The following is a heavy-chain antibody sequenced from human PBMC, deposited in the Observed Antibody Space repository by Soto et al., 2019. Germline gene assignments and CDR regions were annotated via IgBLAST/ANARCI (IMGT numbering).Heavy chain of an antibody. CDR1: GFTFSSYS. J-gene: IGHJ6*02. CDR3: ARVYCSGGSSLYGMDV. Sequence: PGGSLRLSCAASGFTFSSYSMNWVRQAPGKGLEWVSSISSSSSYIYYADSVKGRFTISRDNAKNSLYLQMNSLRAEDTAVYYCARVYCSGGSSLYGMDVCGQGTTVTVSS. D-gene: IGHD2-15*01. V-gene: IGHV3-21*01. CDR2: ISSSSSYI.